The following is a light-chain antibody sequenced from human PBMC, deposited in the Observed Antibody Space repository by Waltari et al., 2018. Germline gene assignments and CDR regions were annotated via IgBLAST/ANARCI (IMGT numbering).Light chain of an antibody. J-gene: IGLJ3*02. CDR3: STWDDSVTGWL. Sequence: QSILTPPPSASGTPGPRVTIPCSGARPNPGNNYVSWYRQLPGTAPNLPLYKNNQRPSGVPDRFSGTKSGTSASLAISGLRAEDESDYFCSTWDDSVTGWLFGGGTKLTVL. V-gene: IGLV1-47*01. CDR1: RPNPGNNY. CDR2: KNN.